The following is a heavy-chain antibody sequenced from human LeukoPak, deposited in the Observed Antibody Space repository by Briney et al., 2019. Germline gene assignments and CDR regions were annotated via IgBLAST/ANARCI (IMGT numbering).Heavy chain of an antibody. J-gene: IGHJ4*02. CDR2: NSAYNGNT. CDR3: ARSPSDDILTGYYFDY. Sequence: ASVKVSCKASGYTFTSYGISWVRQAPGQGLEWMGWNSAYNGNTDYAQKLQGRVTMTTDTSTSTAYMELRSLRSDDTAVYYCARSPSDDILTGYYFDYWGQGTLVTVSS. CDR1: GYTFTSYG. D-gene: IGHD3-9*01. V-gene: IGHV1-18*04.